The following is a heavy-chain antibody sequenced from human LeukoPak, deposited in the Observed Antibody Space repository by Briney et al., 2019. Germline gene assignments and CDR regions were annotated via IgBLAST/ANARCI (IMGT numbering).Heavy chain of an antibody. Sequence: ASVKVSCKASGYTFTGYYMHWVRQAPGQGLEWMGWINPNSGGTNYAQKFRGRVTMTRDTSISTAYMELSRLRSDDTAVYYCARDFSPPAKWELLRRYYYYCMDVWGKGTTVTVSS. J-gene: IGHJ6*03. CDR2: INPNSGGT. CDR3: ARDFSPPAKWELLRRYYYYCMDV. D-gene: IGHD1-26*01. CDR1: GYTFTGYY. V-gene: IGHV1-2*02.